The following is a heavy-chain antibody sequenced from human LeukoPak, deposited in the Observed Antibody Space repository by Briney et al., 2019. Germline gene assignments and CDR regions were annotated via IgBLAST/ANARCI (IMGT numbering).Heavy chain of an antibody. CDR1: DFNINNNY. Sequence: GGSLRLSCAAPDFNINNNYMNWVRQAPGKGLEWVSLIDNFGSIYYRDSVKGRFTISRDISKSTVYLHMNNLSAEDTAVYYCAKRDYSDPIHFYPLFDYWGQGTLVTVSA. CDR3: AKRDYSDPIHFYPLFDY. CDR2: IDNFGSI. D-gene: IGHD3-3*02. V-gene: IGHV3-53*01. J-gene: IGHJ4*02.